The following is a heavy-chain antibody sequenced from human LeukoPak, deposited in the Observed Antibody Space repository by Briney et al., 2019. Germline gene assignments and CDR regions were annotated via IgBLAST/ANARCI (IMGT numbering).Heavy chain of an antibody. CDR2: INHSGST. J-gene: IGHJ6*03. V-gene: IGHV4-34*01. CDR1: GVSFSGYY. D-gene: IGHD2-21*02. CDR3: ARGLRLSYYYYYMDV. Sequence: SETLSLTCAVYGVSFSGYYWSWIRQPLGKGLEWIGEINHSGSTNYNPSLKSRVTISVDTSNNQFSLKLSSVTAADTAVYYCARGLRLSYYYYYMDVWGKGTTVTVSS.